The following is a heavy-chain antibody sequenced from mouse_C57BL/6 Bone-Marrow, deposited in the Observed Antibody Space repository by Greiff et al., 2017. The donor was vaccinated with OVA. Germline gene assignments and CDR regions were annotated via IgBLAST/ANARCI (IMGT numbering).Heavy chain of an antibody. CDR2: ISSGGSYT. CDR3: ARHKGYYGSSPAWFAY. D-gene: IGHD1-1*01. Sequence: EVKLMESGGDLVKPGGSLKLSCAASGFTFSSYGMSWVRQTPDKRLEWVATISSGGSYTYYPDSVKGRFTISRDNAKNTLYLQMSSLKSEDTAMYYCARHKGYYGSSPAWFAYWGQGTLVTVSA. CDR1: GFTFSSYG. J-gene: IGHJ3*01. V-gene: IGHV5-6*01.